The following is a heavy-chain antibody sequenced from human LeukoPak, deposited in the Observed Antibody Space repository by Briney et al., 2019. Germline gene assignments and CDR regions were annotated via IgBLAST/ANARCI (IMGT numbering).Heavy chain of an antibody. CDR2: ISYDGSNK. V-gene: IGHV3-30-3*02. J-gene: IGHJ4*02. CDR3: AKESGKFDY. Sequence: ERSLRLSCAASGFTFSSYAMHWVRQAPGKGLEWVAVISYDGSNKYYADSVKGRFTISRDNSKNTLYLQMNSLRAEDTAVYYCAKESGKFDYWGQGTLVAVSS. CDR1: GFTFSSYA.